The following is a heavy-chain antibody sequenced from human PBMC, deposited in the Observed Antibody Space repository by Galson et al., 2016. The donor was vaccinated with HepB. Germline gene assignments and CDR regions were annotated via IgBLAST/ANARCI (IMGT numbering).Heavy chain of an antibody. Sequence: SLRLSCAASGFTFGDYSMSWVRQAPGKGLEWVSSIRTKARSGATEYAASVKGRFIISRDDSTSIAYLQMNSLKAEDTAVYYCTTSSTRGYTYGPSAYWGRGTLVAVSS. CDR3: TTSSTRGYTYGPSAY. CDR1: GFTFGDYS. D-gene: IGHD5-18*01. CDR2: IRTKARSGAT. V-gene: IGHV3-49*04. J-gene: IGHJ4*02.